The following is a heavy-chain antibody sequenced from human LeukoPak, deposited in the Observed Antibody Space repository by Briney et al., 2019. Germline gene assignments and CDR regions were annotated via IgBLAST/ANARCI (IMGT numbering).Heavy chain of an antibody. J-gene: IGHJ4*02. CDR3: ARGGILTGYYVYFDY. CDR2: IYTSGST. V-gene: IGHV4-61*02. D-gene: IGHD3-9*01. Sequence: SKTLSLTCTVSGGSISSGSYYWSWIRQPAGKGLEWIGRIYTSGSTNYNPSLKSRVTISVDTSKNQFSLKLSSVTAADTAVYYCARGGILTGYYVYFDYWGQGTLVTVSS. CDR1: GGSISSGSYY.